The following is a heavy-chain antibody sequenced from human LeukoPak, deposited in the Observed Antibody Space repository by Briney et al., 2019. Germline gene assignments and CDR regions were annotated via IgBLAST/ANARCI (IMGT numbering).Heavy chain of an antibody. Sequence: PGGSLRLSCAASGFTFSSYGMHWVRQAPGKGLEWVAFIRYDGSNKYYADSVKGRFTISRDNSKNTLYLQMNSLRAEDTAVYYCAKDPPYYYDSSGYYPDYWGQGTLVTVSS. CDR2: IRYDGSNK. J-gene: IGHJ4*02. V-gene: IGHV3-30*02. D-gene: IGHD3-22*01. CDR3: AKDPPYYYDSSGYYPDY. CDR1: GFTFSSYG.